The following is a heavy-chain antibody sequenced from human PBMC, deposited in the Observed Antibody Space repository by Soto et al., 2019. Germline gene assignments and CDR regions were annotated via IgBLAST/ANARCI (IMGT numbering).Heavy chain of an antibody. D-gene: IGHD2-15*01. J-gene: IGHJ6*02. Sequence: ETLSLTCTVSGGSISSYYWSWIRQPPGKGLEWIGYIYYSGSTNYNPSLKSRVTISVDTSKNQFSLKLSSVTAADTAVYYCARDFLARCSGGSCYSAYGMDVWGQGTTVTVSS. V-gene: IGHV4-59*01. CDR2: IYYSGST. CDR1: GGSISSYY. CDR3: ARDFLARCSGGSCYSAYGMDV.